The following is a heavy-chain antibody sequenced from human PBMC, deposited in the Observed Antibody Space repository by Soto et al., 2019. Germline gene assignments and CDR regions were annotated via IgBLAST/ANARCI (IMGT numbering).Heavy chain of an antibody. D-gene: IGHD3-22*01. J-gene: IGHJ4*01. V-gene: IGHV4-30-4*01. CDR1: NGSISNGDYY. CDR2: VYFTGTT. Sequence: PSENLSLTCTVSNGSISNGDYYWIWVRQSPGKGLESIGYVYFTGTTYYNPSLQSRLSISVDRSKNQMSLRLTSVTAADTAVYYCARLYWSYYASSGYLDQWGHGTLVTVS. CDR3: ARLYWSYYASSGYLDQ.